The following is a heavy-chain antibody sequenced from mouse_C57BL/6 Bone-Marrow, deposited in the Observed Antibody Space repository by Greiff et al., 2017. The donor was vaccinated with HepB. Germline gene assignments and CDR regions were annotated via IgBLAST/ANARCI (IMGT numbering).Heavy chain of an antibody. CDR1: GFTFSDYY. Sequence: DVMLVESGGGLVQPGGSLKLSCAASGFTFSDYYMYWVRQTPEKRLEWVAYISNGGGSTYYPDTVKGRFTISRDNAKNTLYLQMSRLKSEDTAMYYCASLDGYYWYFDVWGTGTTVTVSS. CDR3: ASLDGYYWYFDV. D-gene: IGHD2-3*01. V-gene: IGHV5-12*01. J-gene: IGHJ1*03. CDR2: ISNGGGST.